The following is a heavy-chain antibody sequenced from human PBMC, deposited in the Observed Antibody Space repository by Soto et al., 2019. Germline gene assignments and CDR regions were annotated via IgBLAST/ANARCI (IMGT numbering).Heavy chain of an antibody. CDR2: IRNKANSYAT. J-gene: IGHJ4*02. V-gene: IGHV3-73*01. CDR3: STAYV. D-gene: IGHD3-16*01. CDR1: GFTFNGPA. Sequence: EVQLVESGGGLVQTGGSVKLSCAASGFTFNGPAIHWVRQASGKGLEWVGRIRNKANSYATVYAASMKGRFTISRDDSTNTAYLQMNSLKAEDSAVYYCSTAYVWGQGTLVTVPS.